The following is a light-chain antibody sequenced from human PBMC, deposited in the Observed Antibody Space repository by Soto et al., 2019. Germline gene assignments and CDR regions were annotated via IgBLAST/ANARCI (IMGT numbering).Light chain of an antibody. CDR2: GVS. J-gene: IGKJ2*03. V-gene: IGKV3-20*01. Sequence: EVVLTQSPGTLSLSPGERATLSCRASQSVINYLGWYQQKPGQAPRLLIYGVSSRATGIPDRFSGSGSGTDFTLTIRRLEPEDFAVYYCHQYGSSHSFGQGTKLEIK. CDR1: QSVINY. CDR3: HQYGSSHS.